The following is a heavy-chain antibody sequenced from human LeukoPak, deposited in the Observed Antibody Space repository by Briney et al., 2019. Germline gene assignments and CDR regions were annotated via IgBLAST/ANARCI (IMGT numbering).Heavy chain of an antibody. J-gene: IGHJ4*02. D-gene: IGHD3-22*01. CDR2: IYYSGST. CDR1: GGSISSGGYY. CDR3: ASLTYYYDSSGYYPEPHFDY. V-gene: IGHV4-31*03. Sequence: SETLSLTCTVSGGSISSGGYYWSWIRQHPGKGLEWIGYIYYSGSTYYNPSLKSRVTISVNTSKNQFSLKLSSVTAADTAVYYCASLTYYYDSSGYYPEPHFDYWGQGTLVTVSS.